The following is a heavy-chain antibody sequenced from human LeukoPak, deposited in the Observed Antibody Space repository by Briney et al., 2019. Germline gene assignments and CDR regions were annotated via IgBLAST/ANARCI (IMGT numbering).Heavy chain of an antibody. CDR1: GYTLTELS. CDR2: FDPEDGET. J-gene: IGHJ6*02. D-gene: IGHD5-12*01. Sequence: ASVKVSCKVSGYTLTELSMHWVRQAPGKGLEWMGGFDPEDGETIYAQKFQGRVTITADKSTSTAYMELSSLRSEDTAVYYCARSLDGYNGDYYYGMDVWGQGTTVTVSS. CDR3: ARSLDGYNGDYYYGMDV. V-gene: IGHV1-24*01.